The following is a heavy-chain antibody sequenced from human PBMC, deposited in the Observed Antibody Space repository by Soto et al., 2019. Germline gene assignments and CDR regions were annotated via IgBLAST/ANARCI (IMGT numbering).Heavy chain of an antibody. CDR3: ARDRGSSSWYARGVYYYGMDV. CDR1: GGTFSSYA. D-gene: IGHD6-13*01. V-gene: IGHV1-69*01. Sequence: QVQLVQSGAEVKKPGSSVKVSCKASGGTFSSYAISWVRQAPGQALEWMGGIIPIFGTANYAQKFQGRVTITADESTSTAYMELSSRRSEDTAVYYCARDRGSSSWYARGVYYYGMDVWGQGTTVTVSS. CDR2: IIPIFGTA. J-gene: IGHJ6*02.